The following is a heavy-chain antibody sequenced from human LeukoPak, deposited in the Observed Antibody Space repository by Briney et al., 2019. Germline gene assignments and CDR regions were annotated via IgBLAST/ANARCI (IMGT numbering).Heavy chain of an antibody. CDR2: IRSDSSTK. Sequence: GESLKISCAGSGFSISNYGMNWVRQASGKGLEWLSYIRSDSSTKYYADSVEGRFTISRDNAQNSLYLQMNSLRDEDSGVYFCARDYSRWHGDFDVWGQGTMVTVSS. CDR3: ARDYSRWHGDFDV. V-gene: IGHV3-48*02. CDR1: GFSISNYG. D-gene: IGHD6-13*01. J-gene: IGHJ3*01.